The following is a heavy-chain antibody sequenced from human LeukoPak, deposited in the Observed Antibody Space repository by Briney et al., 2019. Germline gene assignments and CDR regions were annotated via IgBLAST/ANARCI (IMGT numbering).Heavy chain of an antibody. V-gene: IGHV1-2*02. CDR3: ARDLGYYDSSGYYGY. D-gene: IGHD3-22*01. CDR1: GYTFTGYY. Sequence: GASVKVSCKASGYTFTGYYMHWVRQAPGQGLGWMGWINPNSGGTNYAQKFQGRVTMTRDTSISTAYMELSRLRSDDTAVYYCARDLGYYDSSGYYGYWGQGTLVTVSS. CDR2: INPNSGGT. J-gene: IGHJ4*02.